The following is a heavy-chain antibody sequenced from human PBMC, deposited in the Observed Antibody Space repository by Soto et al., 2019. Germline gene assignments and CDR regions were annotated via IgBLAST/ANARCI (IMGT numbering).Heavy chain of an antibody. CDR1: GGSISSYY. Sequence: SETLSLTCTVSGGSISSYYWSWIRQPPGKGLEWIGYIYYSGSTNYNPSLKSRVTISVDTSKNQFSLKLSSVTAADTAVYYCARHDKTIFGVVPAPYYYYYYGMDVWGQGTTVTVSS. CDR2: IYYSGST. CDR3: ARHDKTIFGVVPAPYYYYYYGMDV. V-gene: IGHV4-59*01. J-gene: IGHJ6*02. D-gene: IGHD3-3*01.